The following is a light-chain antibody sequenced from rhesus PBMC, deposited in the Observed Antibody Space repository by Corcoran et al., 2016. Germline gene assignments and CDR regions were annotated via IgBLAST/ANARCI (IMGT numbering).Light chain of an antibody. Sequence: DIQMSQSPSSLSASVGDRVTITCRASQGISRYLKWYQQKPGKAPKLLIYYANSLASGVPSRFSGSGSGTDFTLTVRSLQPADFATYYCPQGISNPRTFGQGTKVEIK. CDR1: QGISRY. CDR2: YAN. J-gene: IGKJ1*01. CDR3: PQGISNPRT. V-gene: IGKV1-32*02.